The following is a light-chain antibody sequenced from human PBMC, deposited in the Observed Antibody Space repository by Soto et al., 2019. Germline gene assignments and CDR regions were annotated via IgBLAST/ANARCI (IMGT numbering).Light chain of an antibody. CDR1: QSVSSN. J-gene: IGKJ2*01. CDR3: QQYNNWSYT. Sequence: EIVMTQSPATLSVSPGERATLSCRASQSVSSNLDWYQQKPGQAPRLLIYGASTRATGIPARFSGSGSGTELTLTISSLQSQDFAVYYCQQYNNWSYTFGQGTKLKIK. CDR2: GAS. V-gene: IGKV3-15*01.